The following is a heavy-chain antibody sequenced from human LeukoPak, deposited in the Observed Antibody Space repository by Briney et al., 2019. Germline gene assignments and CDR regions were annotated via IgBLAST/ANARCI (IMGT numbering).Heavy chain of an antibody. J-gene: IGHJ4*02. V-gene: IGHV3-48*03. D-gene: IGHD3-22*01. Sequence: GGSLRLSCAASGFTFSSYEMNWVRQAPGKGLEWVSYIGSSGSTKYYADSVKGRFTISRDNAKNSLYLQMNSLRAEDTAVYYCARSPEYYYDSSDYYYVRTFDYWGQGTLVTVSS. CDR3: ARSPEYYYDSSDYYYVRTFDY. CDR1: GFTFSSYE. CDR2: IGSSGSTK.